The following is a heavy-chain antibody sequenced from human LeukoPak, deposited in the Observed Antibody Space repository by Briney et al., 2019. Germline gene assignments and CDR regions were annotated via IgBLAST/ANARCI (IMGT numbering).Heavy chain of an antibody. J-gene: IGHJ5*01. D-gene: IGHD4-23*01. CDR3: ARWPHDSTYYWIDS. CDR1: GFTFSSYW. Sequence: GGSLRLSCAASGFTFSSYWMTWVRQAPGKGLEWVASVRQDGNQKCYVDSVKGRFTISRDNAMNSLYLQMSSLTAEDTAVYYCARWPHDSTYYWIDSWGQGTQVTVSS. V-gene: IGHV3-7*01. CDR2: VRQDGNQK.